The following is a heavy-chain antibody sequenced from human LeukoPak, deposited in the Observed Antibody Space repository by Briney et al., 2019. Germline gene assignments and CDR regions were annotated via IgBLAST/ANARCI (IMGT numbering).Heavy chain of an antibody. Sequence: ASVKVSCKASGYTFTGYYMHWVRQAPGQGLEWMGRINPNSGGTNYAQKFQGRVTITRDTAISTSYMELSRLRSDDAAVYYCARKSMGYCSGGSCYSDAFDIWGQGTMVTVSS. CDR1: GYTFTGYY. CDR2: INPNSGGT. D-gene: IGHD2-15*01. CDR3: ARKSMGYCSGGSCYSDAFDI. V-gene: IGHV1-2*06. J-gene: IGHJ3*02.